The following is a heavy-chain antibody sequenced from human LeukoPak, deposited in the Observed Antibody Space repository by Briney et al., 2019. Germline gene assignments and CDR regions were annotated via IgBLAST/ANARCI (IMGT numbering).Heavy chain of an antibody. Sequence: GRSLRLSCAASGFTFSSYAMHWVRQAPGKGLEWVSVISGSGGSTYYADSVKGRFTISRDNSKNTLYLQMNSLRAEDTAVYYCAKWDTYYDSSGYYFYWGQGTLVTVSS. D-gene: IGHD3-22*01. V-gene: IGHV3-23*01. CDR2: ISGSGGST. J-gene: IGHJ4*02. CDR1: GFTFSSYA. CDR3: AKWDTYYDSSGYYFY.